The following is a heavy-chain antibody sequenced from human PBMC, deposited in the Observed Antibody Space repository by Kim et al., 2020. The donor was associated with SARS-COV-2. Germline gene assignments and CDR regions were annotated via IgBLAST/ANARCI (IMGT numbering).Heavy chain of an antibody. CDR3: ARDINPKYNWNSDFDY. J-gene: IGHJ4*02. CDR1: GDSVSSNSAA. D-gene: IGHD1-7*01. Sequence: SQTLSLTCAISGDSVSSNSAAWNWIRQSPSRGLEWLGRTYYRSKWYNDYAVSVKSRITINPDTSKNQFSLQLNSVTPEDTAVYYCARDINPKYNWNSDFDYWGQGTLVTVSS. CDR2: TYYRSKWYN. V-gene: IGHV6-1*01.